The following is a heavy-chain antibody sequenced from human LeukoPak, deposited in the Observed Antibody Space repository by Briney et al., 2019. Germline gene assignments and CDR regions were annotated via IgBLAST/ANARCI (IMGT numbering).Heavy chain of an antibody. D-gene: IGHD1-26*01. CDR3: ATSSGSYYY. CDR1: GGSFSGYY. V-gene: IGHV4-34*01. Sequence: SETLSLTCAVYGGSFSGYYWSWIRQPPGKGLEWIGEINHSGSTIYNPSLKSRVTISVDTSKNQFSLKLSSVTAADTAVYYCATSSGSYYYWGQGTLVTVSS. J-gene: IGHJ4*02. CDR2: INHSGST.